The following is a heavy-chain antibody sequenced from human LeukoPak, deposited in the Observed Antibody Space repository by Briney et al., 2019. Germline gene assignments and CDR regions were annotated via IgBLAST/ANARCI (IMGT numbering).Heavy chain of an antibody. Sequence: GGSLRLSCAASGFTFSSHAMSWVSQAPGKGLEWVSGISGSGGSTYYADSVKGRFTISRDNSKNTLYLQMNSLRAEDTAIYYCATVRSSSTWDAFDYWGQGTLVTVSS. J-gene: IGHJ4*02. CDR2: ISGSGGST. D-gene: IGHD6-13*01. CDR1: GFTFSSHA. V-gene: IGHV3-23*01. CDR3: ATVRSSSTWDAFDY.